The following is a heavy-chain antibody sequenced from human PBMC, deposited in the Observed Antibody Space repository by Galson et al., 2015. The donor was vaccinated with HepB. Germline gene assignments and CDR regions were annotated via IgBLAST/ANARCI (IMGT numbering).Heavy chain of an antibody. CDR3: ARDDAGYSSGWYDAFDI. CDR1: GFTFSSYG. J-gene: IGHJ3*02. D-gene: IGHD6-19*01. CDR2: IWYDGSNK. Sequence: SLRLSCAASGFTFSSYGMHWVRQAPGKGLEWVAVIWYDGSNKYYADSVKGRFTISRDNSKNTLYLQMNSLRAEDTAVYYCARDDAGYSSGWYDAFDIWGQGTMVTVSS. V-gene: IGHV3-33*01.